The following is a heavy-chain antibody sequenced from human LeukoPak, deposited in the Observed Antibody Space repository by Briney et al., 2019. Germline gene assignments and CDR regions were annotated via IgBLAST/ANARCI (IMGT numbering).Heavy chain of an antibody. V-gene: IGHV4-4*07. CDR2: IYTSGST. J-gene: IGHJ4*02. Sequence: SETLSLTCTVSGGSISYFYWSWIRQPAGKGLEWIGRIYTSGSTNYNPSLKSRVTMSVDTSKKQFSLKLSSVTAADTAVYYCAREGNCSGGSCYSRTQYYFDYWGQGTLVTVSS. CDR1: GGSISYFY. CDR3: AREGNCSGGSCYSRTQYYFDY. D-gene: IGHD2-15*01.